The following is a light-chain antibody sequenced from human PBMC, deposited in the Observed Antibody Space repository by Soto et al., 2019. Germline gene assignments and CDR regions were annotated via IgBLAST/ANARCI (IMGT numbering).Light chain of an antibody. CDR2: CAS. J-gene: IGKJ1*01. V-gene: IGKV1-39*01. Sequence: IQMTQSLHYLYASIGDTVTITCRASQSISGYLHWYQQKPGKAPKVLIYCASTLQNGVPSRFSGRGSGTEFTLTISSLQPEDVATYYCLQNHGFSWTVGQGTKVDIK. CDR1: QSISGY. CDR3: LQNHGFSWT.